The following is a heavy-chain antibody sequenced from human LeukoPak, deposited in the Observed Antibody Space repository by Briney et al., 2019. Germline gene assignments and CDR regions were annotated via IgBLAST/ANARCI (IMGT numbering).Heavy chain of an antibody. CDR2: IYYSGST. V-gene: IGHV4-39*01. D-gene: IGHD6-13*01. CDR1: GGSISSSSYH. J-gene: IGHJ4*02. Sequence: SETLSLTCTVSGGSISSSSYHWGWIRQPPGKGLEWIGRIYYSGSTYYNPSLKSRVAISVDTSNNQFSLKLSSVPAADTAVYYCARHSSSWYHFDYWGQGTLVTVSS. CDR3: ARHSSSWYHFDY.